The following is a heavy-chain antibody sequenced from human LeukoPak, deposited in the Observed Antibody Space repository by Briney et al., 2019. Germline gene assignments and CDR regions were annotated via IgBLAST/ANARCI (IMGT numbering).Heavy chain of an antibody. CDR2: INPNSGGT. CDR1: GYTFTGYY. D-gene: IGHD6-19*01. J-gene: IGHJ4*02. V-gene: IGHV1-2*02. CDR3: ARDLGDSSGWYDY. Sequence: ASVKVSCKASGYTFTGYYMHWVRQAPGQGLEWMGWINPNSGGTNYAQKFQGRVTMTRDTSISTAYMELSWLRSDDTAVYYCARDLGDSSGWYDYWGPGTLVTVSS.